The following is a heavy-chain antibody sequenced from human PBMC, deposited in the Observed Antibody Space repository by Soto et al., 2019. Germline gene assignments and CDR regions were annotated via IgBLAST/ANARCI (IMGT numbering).Heavy chain of an antibody. J-gene: IGHJ5*02. CDR2: INGDGSGT. CDR3: ARGGLRAYWIDP. V-gene: IGHV3-74*01. CDR1: GFTFSNYW. D-gene: IGHD4-17*01. Sequence: EVQLVESGGGLIQPGGSLRLSCAASGFTFSNYWIHWVRQAPGEGLVWLSRINGDGSGTNYADSVKGRFTISRDSAKNTVYVQMNSLRAEDTAVYYCARGGLRAYWIDPWGQGTLVTVSS.